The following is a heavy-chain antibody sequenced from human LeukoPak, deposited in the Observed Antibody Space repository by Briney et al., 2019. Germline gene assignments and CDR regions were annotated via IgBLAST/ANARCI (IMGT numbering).Heavy chain of an antibody. J-gene: IGHJ6*03. CDR1: GGSLTDSY. D-gene: IGHD2-2*01. CDR2: INESGRT. CDR3: ARGVFGIVVVPAAPADYYYYMDV. Sequence: SETLSLTCTVDGGSLTDSYWTWIRQAPGQGLEWLGDINESGRTTYNPSLKSRVTILLDMSKKQFSLKLSSVTAADTAVYYCARGVFGIVVVPAAPADYYYYMDVWGKGTTVTISS. V-gene: IGHV4-34*01.